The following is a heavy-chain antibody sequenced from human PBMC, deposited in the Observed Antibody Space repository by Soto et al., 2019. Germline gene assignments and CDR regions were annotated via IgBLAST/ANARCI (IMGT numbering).Heavy chain of an antibody. D-gene: IGHD4-17*01. Sequence: PGGSLRLSCAASGFTFSSYSMNCVRQAPGKGLEWVSYISSSSSTIYYADSVKGRFTISRDNAKNSLYLQMNSLRDEDTAVYYCARDPPPILDDYGDYEEYYYYYGMDVWGQGTTVTVSS. CDR3: ARDPPPILDDYGDYEEYYYYYGMDV. CDR2: ISSSSSTI. J-gene: IGHJ6*02. CDR1: GFTFSSYS. V-gene: IGHV3-48*02.